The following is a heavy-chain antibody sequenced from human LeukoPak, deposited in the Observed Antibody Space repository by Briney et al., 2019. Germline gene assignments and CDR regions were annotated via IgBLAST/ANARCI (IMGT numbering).Heavy chain of an antibody. Sequence: EASVKVSCKTSGYSFTAYYLHWVGQAPGQGLEWMGCINPNSGGTDYAQKFQGRVTMTTDTSISTAYMDLNSLRSGDTAVYYCARRGEMATVRGDHFDSWGQRTLVAVSS. V-gene: IGHV1-2*02. CDR2: INPNSGGT. CDR3: ARRGEMATVRGDHFDS. D-gene: IGHD5-24*01. J-gene: IGHJ4*02. CDR1: GYSFTAYY.